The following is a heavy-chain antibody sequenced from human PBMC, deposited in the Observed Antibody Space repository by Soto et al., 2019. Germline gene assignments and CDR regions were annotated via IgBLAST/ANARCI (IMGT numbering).Heavy chain of an antibody. J-gene: IGHJ4*02. V-gene: IGHV3-30*03. CDR1: GFTLSSYG. CDR3: AVLRLHDSDY. Sequence: GGSLRLSCAASGFTLSSYGMHWVRQAPGKGLEWVAVISYDGSNKYYADSVKGRFTISRDNSKNTLYLQMNSLRAEDTAVYYCAVLRLHDSDYWAQGTLVPVSS. D-gene: IGHD5-12*01. CDR2: ISYDGSNK.